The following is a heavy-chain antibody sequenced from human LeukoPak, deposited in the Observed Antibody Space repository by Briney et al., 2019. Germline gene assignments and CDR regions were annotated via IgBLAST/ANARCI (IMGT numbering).Heavy chain of an antibody. CDR2: IYTGGST. CDR3: ARAPTAYCLSTSCQPYFDF. CDR1: GGSISSYY. D-gene: IGHD2-2*01. Sequence: SETLSLTCTVSGGSISSYYWSWIRQSAGKELEWIGRIYTGGSTNYNPSLKSRVTMSVDTPKNQFSLKLSSVTAADTAVYYCARAPTAYCLSTSCQPYFDFWGQGTLVTVSS. V-gene: IGHV4-4*07. J-gene: IGHJ4*02.